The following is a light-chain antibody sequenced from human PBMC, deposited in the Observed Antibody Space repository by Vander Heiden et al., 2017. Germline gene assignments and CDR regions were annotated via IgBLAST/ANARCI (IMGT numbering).Light chain of an antibody. V-gene: IGKV3D-20*01. CDR3: QQYGSSLRT. J-gene: IGKJ1*01. CDR2: DAS. Sequence: EIVLTQSPATLSLSPGERATLSCGPSQSVSSSYLAWYQQKPGLAPRLLIYDASSRATGIPDRFSGSGSGTDFTLTISRLEPEDFAVYYCQQYGSSLRTFGQGTKVEIK. CDR1: QSVSSSY.